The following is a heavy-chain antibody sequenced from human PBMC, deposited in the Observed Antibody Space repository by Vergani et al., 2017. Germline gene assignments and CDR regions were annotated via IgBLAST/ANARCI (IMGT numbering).Heavy chain of an antibody. Sequence: QVQLVQSGAEVKKPGASVKVSCKASGYSLTGYYIHWVRQAPGQGLEWVGWINPNNGGTNYAQKFQGRVTMSRDTSISTVYMELSSLRSGDTAVYYCARDEKRYFDFWRGYVNYYYYMDVWGKGTTVTVSS. CDR1: GYSLTGYY. D-gene: IGHD3-3*01. CDR2: INPNNGGT. J-gene: IGHJ6*03. CDR3: ARDEKRYFDFWRGYVNYYYYMDV. V-gene: IGHV1-2*02.